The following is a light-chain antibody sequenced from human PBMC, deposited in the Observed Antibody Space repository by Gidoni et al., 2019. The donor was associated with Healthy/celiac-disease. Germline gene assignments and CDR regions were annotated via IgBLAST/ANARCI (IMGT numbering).Light chain of an antibody. CDR3: QQCYSSPRT. CDR1: QSISSY. J-gene: IGKJ1*01. Sequence: IQMTQSPSSLSASVGDRVTITCRASQSISSYLNWYQQKPGKAPKLLIYAASSLQSGVPSKFSGSGSGTDFTLTISSLQPEDFATYYCQQCYSSPRTFGQGTKVEIK. V-gene: IGKV1-39*01. CDR2: AAS.